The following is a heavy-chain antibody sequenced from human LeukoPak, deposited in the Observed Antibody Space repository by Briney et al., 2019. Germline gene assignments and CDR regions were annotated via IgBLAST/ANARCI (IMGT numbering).Heavy chain of an antibody. D-gene: IGHD6-19*01. CDR1: GYTFTSYY. CDR2: INPSGGST. V-gene: IGHV1-46*03. J-gene: IGHJ4*02. CDR3: ARGVAGTRVAYYFDY. Sequence: ASVKVSCKASGYTFTSYYMHWVRQAPGQGLEWMGIINPSGGSTSYAQKFQGRVTMTRDTSTSTVYMELSSLRSEDTAVYYCARGVAGTRVAYYFDYWGQGTLVTVSS.